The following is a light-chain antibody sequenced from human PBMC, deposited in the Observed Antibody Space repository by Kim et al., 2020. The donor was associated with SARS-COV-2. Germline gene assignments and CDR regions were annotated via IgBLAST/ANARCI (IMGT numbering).Light chain of an antibody. V-gene: IGLV3-1*01. Sequence: VSPGQTATITCSGDKLGDKFACWYRQKPGQSPVLVIHQDDKRPSGIPERFSGSNSGNTATLTISGTQAVDEADYYCQAWDSSSTVVFGGGTKLTVL. CDR3: QAWDSSSTVV. CDR1: KLGDKF. J-gene: IGLJ2*01. CDR2: QDD.